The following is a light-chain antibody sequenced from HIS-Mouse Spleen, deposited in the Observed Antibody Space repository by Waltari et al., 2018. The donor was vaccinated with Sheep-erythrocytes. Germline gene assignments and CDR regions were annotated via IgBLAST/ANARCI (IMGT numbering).Light chain of an antibody. CDR3: LPPPSYPHT. J-gene: IGKJ2*01. Sequence: DIQMRKHPEKRSEPVGDRVTITCRASQGIRNDLGWYQQKPGKAPKRLISASSSLHSGVPSRFRGSGSGTEFTLPLLLLPPPSFSPSSSLPPPSYPHTFGQGTPLEIK. CDR2: ASS. V-gene: IGKV1-17*01. CDR1: QGIRND.